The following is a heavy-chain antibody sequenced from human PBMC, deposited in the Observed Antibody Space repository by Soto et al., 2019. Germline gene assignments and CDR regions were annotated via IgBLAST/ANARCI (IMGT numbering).Heavy chain of an antibody. Sequence: SLRLSCAASGFTFSSYAMHWVRQAPGKGLEWVAVISYDGSNKYYADSVKGRFTISRDNSKNTLYLQMNSLRAEDTAVYYCASPSTAVVGWLLAFWGQGTLVTVSS. D-gene: IGHD3-22*01. J-gene: IGHJ4*02. CDR2: ISYDGSNK. CDR3: ASPSTAVVGWLLAF. V-gene: IGHV3-30-3*01. CDR1: GFTFSSYA.